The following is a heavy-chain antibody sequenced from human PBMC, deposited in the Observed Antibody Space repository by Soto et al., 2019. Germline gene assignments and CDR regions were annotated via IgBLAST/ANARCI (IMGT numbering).Heavy chain of an antibody. Sequence: EVQLVESGGGLVQPGRSLRLSCAASGFTFDDYAMHWVRRVPGKGLEWVSSISWNSNIIGYADSVKGRFTISRDNAKNSLYLQMNSLRPADTALYYCAKGGPDGFCSGGRCHFDYWGQGTLVTFSS. D-gene: IGHD2-15*01. J-gene: IGHJ4*02. CDR1: GFTFDDYA. V-gene: IGHV3-9*01. CDR2: ISWNSNII. CDR3: AKGGPDGFCSGGRCHFDY.